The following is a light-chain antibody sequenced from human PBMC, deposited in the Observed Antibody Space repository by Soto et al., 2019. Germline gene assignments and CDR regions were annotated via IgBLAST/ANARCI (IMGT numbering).Light chain of an antibody. CDR1: QTISNY. J-gene: IGKJ1*01. CDR3: QQYNSYPT. V-gene: IGKV1-5*03. CDR2: KAS. Sequence: IRMTQSPSSFSASTGDRVTIXXRASQTISNYLNWYQQKPGKAPQXLIYKASSLESGVPSRFSGSGSGTEFTLTISSLQPDDFATYYCQQYNSYPTFGQGTKVDIK.